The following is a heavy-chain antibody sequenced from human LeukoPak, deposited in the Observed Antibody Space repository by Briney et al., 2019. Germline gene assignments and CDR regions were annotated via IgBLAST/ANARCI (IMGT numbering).Heavy chain of an antibody. CDR3: AGEYSSSPGY. CDR1: GGSISSYY. D-gene: IGHD3-22*01. Sequence: SETLSLTCTVSGGSISSYYWGWIRQPPGKGLEWIASIYYSGTTYYNPSLRSRVTISVDTSKNQFSLKVNSVTAADTAVYYCAGEYSSSPGYWGQGALVTVSS. V-gene: IGHV4-39*07. J-gene: IGHJ4*02. CDR2: IYYSGTT.